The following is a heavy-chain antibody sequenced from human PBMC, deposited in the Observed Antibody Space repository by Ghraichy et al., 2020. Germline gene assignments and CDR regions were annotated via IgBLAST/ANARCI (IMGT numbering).Heavy chain of an antibody. J-gene: IGHJ1*01. CDR3: AKDRPSYCSTTSCYKGYFQH. V-gene: IGHV3-30*18. CDR1: GFTFSNFD. D-gene: IGHD2-2*02. Sequence: LSLTCAASGFTFSNFDMHWVRQAPGKGLEWVAVVSYDGSNKYYADSVKGRFTISRDNSKNTLYLQMNSLRAEDTAVYYCAKDRPSYCSTTSCYKGYFQHWGQGTLVTVSS. CDR2: VSYDGSNK.